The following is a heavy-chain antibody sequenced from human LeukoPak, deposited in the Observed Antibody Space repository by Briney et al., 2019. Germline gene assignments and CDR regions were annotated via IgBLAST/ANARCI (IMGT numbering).Heavy chain of an antibody. V-gene: IGHV3-48*01. J-gene: IGHJ6*03. CDR1: GFSFHSYG. Sequence: GGSLRLSCAASGFSFHSYGMNWVRQAPGKGLEWVSYISSSGSIIYYADSAKGRFTISRDNAKNSLSLQMNSLRAEDTAVYYCARDSGYSSDLDYYYMDVWGKGTTVTVSS. CDR2: ISSSGSII. CDR3: ARDSGYSSDLDYYYMDV. D-gene: IGHD6-19*01.